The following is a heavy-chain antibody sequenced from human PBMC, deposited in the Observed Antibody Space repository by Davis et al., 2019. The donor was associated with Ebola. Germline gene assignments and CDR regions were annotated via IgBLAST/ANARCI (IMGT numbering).Heavy chain of an antibody. CDR3: ARVSSTSRGDYYYYGMDV. D-gene: IGHD2-2*01. CDR1: GGTFSSYA. CDR2: FIPILGIA. Sequence: SVKVSCKASGGTFSSYAISWVRQAPGQGLEWMGRFIPILGIANYAQKFQGRVTITADKSTSTAYMELSSLRSEDTAVYYCARVSSTSRGDYYYYGMDVWGQGTTVTVSS. V-gene: IGHV1-69*04. J-gene: IGHJ6*02.